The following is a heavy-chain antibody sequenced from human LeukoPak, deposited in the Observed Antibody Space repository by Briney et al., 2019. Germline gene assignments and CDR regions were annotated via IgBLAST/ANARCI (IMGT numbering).Heavy chain of an antibody. D-gene: IGHD2-15*01. V-gene: IGHV4-61*02. CDR1: GDSISSGCYY. J-gene: IGHJ3*02. CDR3: ARSNVATHAFDI. Sequence: SQTLSLTCTVSGDSISSGCYYWNWIRQPAGKGLEWIGRIYSRGNTDYNPSLKSRVTMSIDTSKNQFSLKVSSVTAADTAVYWCARSNVATHAFDIWGQGTLVNVSS. CDR2: IYSRGNT.